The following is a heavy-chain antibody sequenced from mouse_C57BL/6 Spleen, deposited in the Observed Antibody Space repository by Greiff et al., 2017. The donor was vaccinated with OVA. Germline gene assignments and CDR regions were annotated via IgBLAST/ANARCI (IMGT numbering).Heavy chain of an antibody. V-gene: IGHV1-69*01. J-gene: IGHJ3*01. D-gene: IGHD1-1*01. Sequence: QVQLQQPGAELVMPGASVKLSCKASGYTFTSYWMHWVKQRPGQGLEWIGAIDPSDSYPNYNQKFKGKSTLTVDKSASTAYMELRSLTSEDTAVYYCARSEIYYYGSSPWFAYWGQGTLVTVSA. CDR2: IDPSDSYP. CDR3: ARSEIYYYGSSPWFAY. CDR1: GYTFTSYW.